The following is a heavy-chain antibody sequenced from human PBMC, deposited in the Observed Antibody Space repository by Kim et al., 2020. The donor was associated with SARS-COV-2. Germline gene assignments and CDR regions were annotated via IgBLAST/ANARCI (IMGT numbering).Heavy chain of an antibody. CDR2: INPSGGST. Sequence: ASVKVSCKASGYTFTSYYMHWVRQAPGQGLEWMGIINPSGGSTSYAQKFQGRVTMTRDTSTSTVYMELSSLRSEDTAVYYCARARYCSGGSCDRWFDPWGQGTLVTVSS. V-gene: IGHV1-46*01. D-gene: IGHD2-15*01. CDR3: ARARYCSGGSCDRWFDP. CDR1: GYTFTSYY. J-gene: IGHJ5*02.